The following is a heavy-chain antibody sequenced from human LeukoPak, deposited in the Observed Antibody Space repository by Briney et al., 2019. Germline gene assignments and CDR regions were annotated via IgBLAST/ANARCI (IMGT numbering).Heavy chain of an antibody. Sequence: ASVKVSSKASGNTFTGYYTHWVRQAPGQGLEWMGWINPNSGGTNYAQNFQGRVTMTRDTSITTAYMELSRLRSDDTAMYYCARGPVAGDVSFDYWDQGTLVTVSS. D-gene: IGHD6-19*01. V-gene: IGHV1-2*02. CDR1: GNTFTGYY. CDR3: ARGPVAGDVSFDY. CDR2: INPNSGGT. J-gene: IGHJ4*02.